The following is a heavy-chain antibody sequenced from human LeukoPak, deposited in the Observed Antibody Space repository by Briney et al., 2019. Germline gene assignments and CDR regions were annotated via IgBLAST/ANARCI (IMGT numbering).Heavy chain of an antibody. J-gene: IGHJ5*02. CDR3: ARNTDFWSGYYFWFDP. CDR1: GFTISSNY. CDR2: IYSGGST. D-gene: IGHD3-3*01. Sequence: GGSLRLSCAASGFTISSNYMSWVRQASGKGLEWVSVIYSGGSTYYAVSVKGRFTNSRDNSKNTLHLQMNSLRAEDTAVYYSARNTDFWSGYYFWFDPWGQGTLVTVSS. V-gene: IGHV3-66*02.